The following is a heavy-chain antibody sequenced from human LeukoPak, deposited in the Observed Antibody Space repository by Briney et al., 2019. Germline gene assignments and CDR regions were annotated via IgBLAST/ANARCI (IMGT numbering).Heavy chain of an antibody. CDR2: ISGSGGST. Sequence: PGGSLRLSCAASGFTFSSYAMSWVRQAPGKGLEWVSAISGSGGSTYYADSVKGRFTISRDNSKNTLYLQMSSLRAEDTAVYYCVKGSSGWYEGYFDYWGQGTLVTVSS. D-gene: IGHD6-19*01. CDR1: GFTFSSYA. V-gene: IGHV3-23*01. CDR3: VKGSSGWYEGYFDY. J-gene: IGHJ4*02.